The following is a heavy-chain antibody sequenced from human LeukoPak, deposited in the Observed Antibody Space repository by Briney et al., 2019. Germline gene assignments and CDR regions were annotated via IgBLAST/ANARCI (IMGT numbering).Heavy chain of an antibody. V-gene: IGHV3-23*01. CDR3: ATNKELLPY. J-gene: IGHJ4*02. CDR1: GFTLSSYA. Sequence: PVGALRLSCAASGFTLSSYALSWVRQAPGKGLEWVSAISGSGGSTYYADSVKGRFTISRDNSKNTLYLQMNSLRAEDTAVYYCATNKELLPYWGQGTLVTVSS. D-gene: IGHD3-10*01. CDR2: ISGSGGST.